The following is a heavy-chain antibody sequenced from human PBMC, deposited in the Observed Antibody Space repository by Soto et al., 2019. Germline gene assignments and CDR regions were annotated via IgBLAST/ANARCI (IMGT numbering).Heavy chain of an antibody. Sequence: ASVKVSCKASGYTFTSYGISWVRQAPGQGLEWMGWISAYNGNTNYAQKLQGRVTMTTDTSTSTAYTELRSLRSDDTAVYYCARGGGGEYSSGWYYYYYGMDVWGQGTTVTVSS. CDR2: ISAYNGNT. J-gene: IGHJ6*02. D-gene: IGHD6-19*01. CDR3: ARGGGGEYSSGWYYYYYGMDV. CDR1: GYTFTSYG. V-gene: IGHV1-18*04.